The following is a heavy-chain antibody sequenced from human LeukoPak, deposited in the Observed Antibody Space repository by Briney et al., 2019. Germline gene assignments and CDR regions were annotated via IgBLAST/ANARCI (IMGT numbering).Heavy chain of an antibody. CDR1: GYTFTTYY. J-gene: IGHJ3*02. CDR3: ARGYCSSNNCYGADAFDI. CDR2: INPSGGST. D-gene: IGHD2-2*01. V-gene: IGHV1-46*01. Sequence: ASVKVSCKASGYTFTTYYMHWVRQAPGQGLEWMGLINPSGGSTSYAQKFQGRVTMTRDTSTSTVYMELSSLRSEDTAVYYCARGYCSSNNCYGADAFDIWGQGTMVTVSS.